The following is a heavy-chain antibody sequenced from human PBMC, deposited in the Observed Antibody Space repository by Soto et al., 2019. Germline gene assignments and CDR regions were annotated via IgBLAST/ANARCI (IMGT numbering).Heavy chain of an antibody. Sequence: EVQLVQSGAEVKKPGESLKISCKASGYKFIDYWIGWVRQVPGKGLEWMGMIYPGDFDIKYSPSSQGQVTISADKSTTTAYLQWRSLKASDTAMYYCARSYGGEYYDRHSWYYTYWGQGTLVTVSS. D-gene: IGHD3-16*01. V-gene: IGHV5-51*01. CDR3: ARSYGGEYYDRHSWYYTY. J-gene: IGHJ4*02. CDR1: GYKFIDYW. CDR2: IYPGDFDI.